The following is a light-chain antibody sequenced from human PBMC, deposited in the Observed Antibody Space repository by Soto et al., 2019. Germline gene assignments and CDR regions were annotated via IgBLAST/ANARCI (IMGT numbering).Light chain of an antibody. CDR3: VSFTSSTTYV. V-gene: IGLV2-8*01. J-gene: IGLJ1*01. CDR2: EVH. CDR1: SSDVGGYNY. Sequence: QSVLTQPPSASGSLGQSVTFSCTGTSSDVGGYNYVSWYQQHPGKAPKLIVYEVHKRPSGVPDRFSGSKSGSTASLIISRLQTEDEADYYCVSFTSSTTYVFGSGTKLTVL.